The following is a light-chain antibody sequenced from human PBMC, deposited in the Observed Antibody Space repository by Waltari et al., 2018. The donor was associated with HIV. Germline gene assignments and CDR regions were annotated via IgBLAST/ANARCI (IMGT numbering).Light chain of an antibody. CDR2: AAT. J-gene: IGLJ1*01. V-gene: IGLV1-40*01. CDR1: SSNIGAGLD. Sequence: QSVLTQPPSVSGAPGQRVTISSTGRSSNIGAGLDFHWYQQLPGIAPKLLIYAATNRHSGVPDRFSVSKSGTSASLAITGLQAEDEADYYCQSYDSSLSSYVFASGTRVTVL. CDR3: QSYDSSLSSYV.